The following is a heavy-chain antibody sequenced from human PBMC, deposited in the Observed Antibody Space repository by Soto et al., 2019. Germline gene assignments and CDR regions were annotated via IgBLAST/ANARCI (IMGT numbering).Heavy chain of an antibody. CDR3: ARNRVPYYYGSGSYYNAPGFEY. CDR1: GGSISSYY. Sequence: SETLSLTCTVSGGSISSYYWSWIRQPPGKGLEWIGYIYYSGSTNYNPSLKGRVTISVDTSKNQFSLKLSSVTAADTAVYYCARNRVPYYYGSGSYYNAPGFEYWGQGTLVTVSS. D-gene: IGHD3-10*01. J-gene: IGHJ4*02. V-gene: IGHV4-59*01. CDR2: IYYSGST.